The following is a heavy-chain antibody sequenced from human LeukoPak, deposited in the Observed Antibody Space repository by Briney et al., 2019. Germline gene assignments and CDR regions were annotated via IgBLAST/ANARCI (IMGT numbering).Heavy chain of an antibody. CDR2: INPNSGGT. D-gene: IGHD2-2*01. Sequence: ASVKVSCKASGYTFTGYYMHWVRQAPGQGLEWMGWINPNSGGTVYAQKFQVRVAMTRDTSISTAYMELSRLRSDDTAVYYCARGPHCSSASCYYGTELASEYFHHWGQGTLVTVSS. CDR3: ARGPHCSSASCYYGTELASEYFHH. J-gene: IGHJ1*01. CDR1: GYTFTGYY. V-gene: IGHV1-2*02.